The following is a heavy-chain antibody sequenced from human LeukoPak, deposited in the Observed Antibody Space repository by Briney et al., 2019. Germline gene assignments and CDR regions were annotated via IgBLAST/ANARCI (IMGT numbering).Heavy chain of an antibody. V-gene: IGHV4-59*01. Sequence: SETLSLTCTVSGGSISSYYWSWIRQPPGKGLEWSGYIYYSGSTNYNPSLKSRITISVDTSKNQFSLKLSSVTAADTAVYYCAKSGRRYYDSSGYYDSDFDYWGQGTLVTVSS. CDR2: IYYSGST. J-gene: IGHJ4*02. CDR1: GGSISSYY. CDR3: AKSGRRYYDSSGYYDSDFDY. D-gene: IGHD3-22*01.